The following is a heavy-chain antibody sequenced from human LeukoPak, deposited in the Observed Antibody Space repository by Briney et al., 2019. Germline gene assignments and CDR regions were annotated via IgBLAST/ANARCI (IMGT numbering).Heavy chain of an antibody. CDR3: AGSIAARVVLDY. CDR1: GGSISSGGYY. V-gene: IGHV4-31*03. J-gene: IGHJ4*02. D-gene: IGHD6-6*01. CDR2: IYYSGST. Sequence: SQTLSLTCTVSGGSISSGGYYWSWIRQHPGKGLEWIGYIYYSGSTYYNPSLKSRVTISVDTSKNQFSLKLSSVTAAETAVYYCAGSIAARVVLDYWGQGTLVTVSS.